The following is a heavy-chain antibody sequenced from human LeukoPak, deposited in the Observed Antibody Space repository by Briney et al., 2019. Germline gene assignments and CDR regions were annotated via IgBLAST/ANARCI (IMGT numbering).Heavy chain of an antibody. V-gene: IGHV4-34*01. J-gene: IGHJ5*02. D-gene: IGHD1-14*01. CDR1: GGSFSGYY. CDR3: ARGMRTSTDEYNWFDP. Sequence: SETLSLTCAVYGGSFSGYYWSWIRQPPGKGLEWIGEINHSGSTNYNPSLKSRVTISVDTSKNQFSLKLSSVTAADTAVYYCARGMRTSTDEYNWFDPWGQGTLVTVSS. CDR2: INHSGST.